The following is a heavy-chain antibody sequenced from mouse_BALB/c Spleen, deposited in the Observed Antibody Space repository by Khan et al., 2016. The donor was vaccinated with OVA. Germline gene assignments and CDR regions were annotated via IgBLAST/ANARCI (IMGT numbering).Heavy chain of an antibody. D-gene: IGHD4-1*01. CDR1: GFTFSTYA. V-gene: IGHV5-6*01. CDR3: SSHLTGSFAY. CDR2: INSDGYYT. Sequence: EVKLQESGGDLVKPGGSLRLSCAASGFTFSTYAMSWVRQPPDKRLEWVATINSDGYYTYYPDNVKGRFTIYRNNAENTLYLQMGSLKSEDTAIYYCSSHLTGSFAYWGQGTLVTVSA. J-gene: IGHJ3*01.